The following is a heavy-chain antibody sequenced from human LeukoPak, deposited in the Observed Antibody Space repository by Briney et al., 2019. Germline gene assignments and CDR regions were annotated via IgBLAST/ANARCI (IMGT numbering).Heavy chain of an antibody. CDR3: ARRPPGWSVVGYSHAFDI. D-gene: IGHD2-21*01. CDR2: VYYGRSP. J-gene: IGHJ3*02. CDR1: GDSISRSTYY. V-gene: IGHV4-39*01. Sequence: SETLSLTCTVSGDSISRSTYYWAWIRQPPGKGLEWIGSVYYGRSPYYNPSLKSRVTISVDTSKNQFSLKLSSVTAADTAVYYCARRPPGWSVVGYSHAFDIWGQGTMVTVSS.